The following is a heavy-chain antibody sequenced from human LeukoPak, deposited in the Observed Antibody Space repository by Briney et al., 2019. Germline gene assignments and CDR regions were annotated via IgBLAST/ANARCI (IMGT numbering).Heavy chain of an antibody. Sequence: ASVKVSCKASGDTFINYVIHWVRQAPGQSLEWIGWINADSGYTKLSQRFQGRVAIIRDTFARTAYMALNSLTFEDTAMYYCARGSMTPRYGLDVWGQGTTVTVSS. CDR1: GDTFINYV. V-gene: IGHV1-3*01. J-gene: IGHJ6*02. D-gene: IGHD3-16*02. CDR2: INADSGYT. CDR3: ARGSMTPRYGLDV.